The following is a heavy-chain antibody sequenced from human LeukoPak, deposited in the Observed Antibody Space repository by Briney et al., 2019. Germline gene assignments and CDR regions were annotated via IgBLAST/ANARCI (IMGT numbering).Heavy chain of an antibody. CDR2: IYYTGST. V-gene: IGHV4-59*02. Sequence: PSETLSLTCTISGGSVSDYYWSWIRQSPGKGLEWIGYIYYTGSTTYNPSLKSRVTISADTSKNQFSLKLSSVTAADTAVYYCARKVSSGYYYGGDAFDIWGQGTMVTVSS. CDR3: ARKVSSGYYYGGDAFDI. CDR1: GGSVSDYY. D-gene: IGHD3-22*01. J-gene: IGHJ3*02.